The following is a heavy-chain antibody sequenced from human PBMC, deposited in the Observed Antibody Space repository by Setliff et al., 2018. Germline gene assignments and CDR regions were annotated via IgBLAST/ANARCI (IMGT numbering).Heavy chain of an antibody. J-gene: IGHJ4*02. CDR1: GGSFSGYY. V-gene: IGHV4-34*01. CDR2: INHSGST. Sequence: PSETLSLTCAVYGGSFSGYYWSWIRQPPGKGLEWIGEINHSGSTNYNPPLKSRVTISVDTSKNQFSLKLSSVTAADTAVYYCARGGRYCSSTSGHSTSRTVDYWGQGTLVTVSS. D-gene: IGHD2-2*01. CDR3: ARGGRYCSSTSGHSTSRTVDY.